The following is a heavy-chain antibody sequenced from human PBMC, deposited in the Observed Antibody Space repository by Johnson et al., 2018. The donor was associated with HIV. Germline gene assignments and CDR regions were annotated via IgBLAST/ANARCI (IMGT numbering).Heavy chain of an antibody. CDR3: ARDGGYNLWSGWPPGAFDF. Sequence: VQLVESGGGLIQPGGSLRLSCAASGFTVSSNYMSWVRQAPGKGLEWVSVIYSGGSTYYADSVKGRFTISRDKAKNSLYLQMNSLRAEDTAVYYCARDGGYNLWSGWPPGAFDFWGQGTMVTVSS. CDR2: IYSGGST. V-gene: IGHV3-53*01. J-gene: IGHJ3*01. CDR1: GFTVSSNY. D-gene: IGHD3-3*01.